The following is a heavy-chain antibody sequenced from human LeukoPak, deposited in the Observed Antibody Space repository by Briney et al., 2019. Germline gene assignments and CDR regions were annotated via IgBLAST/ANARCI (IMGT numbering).Heavy chain of an antibody. J-gene: IGHJ4*02. CDR1: GGSISSYY. Sequence: PSETLSLTCTVSGGSISSYYWSWIRQPPGKGLEWIGYIYYSGSTNYNPSLKSRVTISVDTSKNQFSLKLSSVTAADTAVYYCARGGSYGITTLDYWGQGTLVTVSS. CDR2: IYYSGST. CDR3: ARGGSYGITTLDY. V-gene: IGHV4-59*12. D-gene: IGHD5-18*01.